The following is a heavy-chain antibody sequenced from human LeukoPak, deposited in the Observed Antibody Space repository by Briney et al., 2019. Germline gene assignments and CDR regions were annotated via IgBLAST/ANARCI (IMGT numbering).Heavy chain of an antibody. CDR2: IYYSGST. CDR3: ARCYYDSSGYYYYYGMDV. V-gene: IGHV4-59*01. J-gene: IGHJ6*02. Sequence: SETLSLTCTVSGGSISSYYRSWIRQPPGKGLEWIGYIYYSGSTNYNPSLKSRVTISVDTSKNQFSLKLSSVTAADTAVYYCARCYYDSSGYYYYYGMDVWGQGTTVTVSS. D-gene: IGHD3-22*01. CDR1: GGSISSYY.